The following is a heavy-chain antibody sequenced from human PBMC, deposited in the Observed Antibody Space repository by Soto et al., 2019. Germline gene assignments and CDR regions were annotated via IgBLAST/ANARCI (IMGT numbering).Heavy chain of an antibody. CDR2: IGTAGDT. CDR3: ARVLVVPAARRGYYYYGMDV. D-gene: IGHD2-2*01. Sequence: PGGSLRLSCAASGFTFSSYDMHWVRQATGKGLEWVSAIGTAGDTYYPGSVKGRFTISRENAKNSLYLQMNSLRAEDTAVYYCARVLVVPAARRGYYYYGMDVWGQGTTVTVSS. CDR1: GFTFSSYD. J-gene: IGHJ6*02. V-gene: IGHV3-13*01.